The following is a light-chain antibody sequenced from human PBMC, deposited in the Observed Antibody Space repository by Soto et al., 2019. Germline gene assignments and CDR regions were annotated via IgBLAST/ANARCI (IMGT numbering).Light chain of an antibody. V-gene: IGKV3-15*01. CDR2: GAS. Sequence: ETVMTQSPGTLSVSPGERATLSCRASQSVSSYLAWYQQRPGQAPRLLIYGASTRATGTPARFSGSGSGTEFTLTISSLQSEDFAVYYCHQYNNWPQTFGQGTKVELK. CDR1: QSVSSY. CDR3: HQYNNWPQT. J-gene: IGKJ1*01.